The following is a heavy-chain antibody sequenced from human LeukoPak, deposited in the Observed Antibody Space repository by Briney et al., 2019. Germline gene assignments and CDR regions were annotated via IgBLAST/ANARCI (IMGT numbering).Heavy chain of an antibody. CDR1: GFTFSSYA. CDR3: ARAGVTTFFYYGMDV. J-gene: IGHJ6*02. CDR2: VSGSGGST. D-gene: IGHD4-17*01. Sequence: GGSLRLSCAASGFTFSSYAMSSVRPALGKGLEWVSAVSGSGGSTYYADSVKGRFTISRDNSKNTLYLQMNSLRAEDTAVYYCARAGVTTFFYYGMDVGGQGTTVTVSS. V-gene: IGHV3-23*01.